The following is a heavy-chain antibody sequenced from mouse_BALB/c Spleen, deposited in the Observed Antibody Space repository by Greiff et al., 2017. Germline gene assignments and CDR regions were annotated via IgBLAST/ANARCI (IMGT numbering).Heavy chain of an antibody. D-gene: IGHD2-2*01. CDR2: INPSTGYT. CDR3: ARSYYGYDRFAY. J-gene: IGHJ3*01. CDR1: GYTFTSYW. Sequence: QVQLQQSGAELAKPGASVKMSCKASGYTFTSYWMHWVKQRPGQGLEWIGYINPSTGYTEYNQKFKDKATLTADKSSSTAYMQLSSLTSEDSAVYYCARSYYGYDRFAYWGQGTLVTVSA. V-gene: IGHV1-7*01.